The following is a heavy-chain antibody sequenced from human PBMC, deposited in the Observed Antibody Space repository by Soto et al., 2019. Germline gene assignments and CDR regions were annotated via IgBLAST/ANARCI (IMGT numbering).Heavy chain of an antibody. D-gene: IGHD3-3*01. CDR3: ARAKYYDFWSGYPRNYYYYMDV. Sequence: PSETLSLTCTVSGGSISSGGYYWSWIRQPPGKGLEWIGEINHSGSTNYNPSLKSRVTISVDTSKNQFSLKLSSVTAADTAVYYCARAKYYDFWSGYPRNYYYYMDVWGKGTTVTVSS. V-gene: IGHV4-39*07. CDR2: INHSGST. CDR1: GGSISSGGYY. J-gene: IGHJ6*03.